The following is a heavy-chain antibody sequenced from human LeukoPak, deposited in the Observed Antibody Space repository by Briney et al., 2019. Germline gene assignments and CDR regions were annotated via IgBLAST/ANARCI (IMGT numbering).Heavy chain of an antibody. Sequence: PGGSLRLSCAVSGFNFNDAWMSWVRQAPGKGLEWVGRLKSRGGGETADYSAPVKGRFTVSRDDSRNTLYLQMNSLKIEDTAVYFCSWELDVSFGRRLEHWGQGTLVTVAS. D-gene: IGHD1-1*01. J-gene: IGHJ5*02. V-gene: IGHV3-15*01. CDR3: SWELDVSFGRRLEH. CDR2: LKSRGGGETA. CDR1: GFNFNDAW.